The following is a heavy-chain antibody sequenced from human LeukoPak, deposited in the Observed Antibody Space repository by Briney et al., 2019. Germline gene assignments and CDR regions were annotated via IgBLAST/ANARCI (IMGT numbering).Heavy chain of an antibody. Sequence: SVKVSCKASGGTFSSYAISWVRQAPGQGLEWMGGIIPIFGTANYAQKFQGRVTITADESTSTAYMELSSLRSEDTAVYYCARGLGLYCSSTSCYPDYWGQGTLVTVSS. J-gene: IGHJ4*02. V-gene: IGHV1-69*01. D-gene: IGHD2-2*01. CDR3: ARGLGLYCSSTSCYPDY. CDR2: IIPIFGTA. CDR1: GGTFSSYA.